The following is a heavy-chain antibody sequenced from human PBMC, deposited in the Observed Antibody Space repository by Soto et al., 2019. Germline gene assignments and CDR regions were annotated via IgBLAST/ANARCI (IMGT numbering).Heavy chain of an antibody. V-gene: IGHV1-58*02. Sequence: SVKVSCKASGFTFTSSAMQWVRQARGQRLEWIGWIVVGSGNTNYAQKFQERVTITRDMSTSTAYMELSSLRSEDTAVYYCAADIYYYDSSGYSNWFDPWGQGTLVTVSS. CDR1: GFTFTSSA. CDR2: IVVGSGNT. J-gene: IGHJ5*02. CDR3: AADIYYYDSSGYSNWFDP. D-gene: IGHD3-22*01.